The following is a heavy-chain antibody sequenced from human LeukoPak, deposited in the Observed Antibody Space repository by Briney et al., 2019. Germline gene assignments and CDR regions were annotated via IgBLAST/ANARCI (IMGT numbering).Heavy chain of an antibody. CDR1: GGTFSSDA. J-gene: IGHJ5*01. V-gene: IGHV1-69*04. Sequence: ASVKVSCKASGGTFSSDAVTWVRQVPGQGLEWMGRILPILGVTKYAEKFQDRVKMTADTITNTAYMDLSSLTSNDTAVYYCARVPGRAVATRAGWFDIWGQGTLVTVSS. D-gene: IGHD6-19*01. CDR3: ARVPGRAVATRAGWFDI. CDR2: ILPILGVT.